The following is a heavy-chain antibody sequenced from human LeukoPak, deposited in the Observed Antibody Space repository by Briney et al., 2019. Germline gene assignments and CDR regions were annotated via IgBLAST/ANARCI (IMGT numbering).Heavy chain of an antibody. Sequence: GASVKVSCKASGDTFSSCAINWVRQAPGQGLEWMGRIIPRLGIANHAQKFQGRVTITADESTSTAYMELSSLRSEDTAVYYCARGLSTRGYNWNYLFDYWGQGTLVTVSS. CDR2: IIPRLGIA. CDR3: ARGLSTRGYNWNYLFDY. D-gene: IGHD1-7*01. J-gene: IGHJ4*02. V-gene: IGHV1-69*04. CDR1: GDTFSSCA.